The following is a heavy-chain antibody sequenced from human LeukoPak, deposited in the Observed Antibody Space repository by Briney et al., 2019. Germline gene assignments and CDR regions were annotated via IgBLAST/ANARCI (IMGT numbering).Heavy chain of an antibody. Sequence: PSETLSLTCTVSGGSFSSHYWTWIRQPPGKGLEWIGYIYYSGSTNYNPSLKSRVTISVDTSKNQFSLKLSSVTAADTAVYYCARRAYCGGDCFDYWGQGTLVTVSS. CDR1: GGSFSSHY. CDR3: ARRAYCGGDCFDY. J-gene: IGHJ4*02. CDR2: IYYSGST. D-gene: IGHD2-21*01. V-gene: IGHV4-59*11.